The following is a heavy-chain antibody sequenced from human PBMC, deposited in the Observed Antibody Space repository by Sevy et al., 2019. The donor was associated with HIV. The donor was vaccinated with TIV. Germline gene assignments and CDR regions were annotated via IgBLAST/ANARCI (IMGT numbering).Heavy chain of an antibody. V-gene: IGHV3-43*01. CDR2: ITWDGGST. D-gene: IGHD6-19*01. J-gene: IGHJ4*02. Sequence: GGSLRLSCAASGFTFDDYTMHWVRQPPGKGLEWVSLITWDGGSTYYADSVKGRFTISRDNSKNSLYLQMNSLRTEDTALYYCAKDDGSGWYVNLDYWGQGTLVTVSS. CDR3: AKDDGSGWYVNLDY. CDR1: GFTFDDYT.